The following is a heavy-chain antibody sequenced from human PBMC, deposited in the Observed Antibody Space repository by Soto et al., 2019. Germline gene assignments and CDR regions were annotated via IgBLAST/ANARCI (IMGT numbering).Heavy chain of an antibody. J-gene: IGHJ4*02. Sequence: EVQLLESGGGLVQPGGSLRLSCAASGFTFSSYAMSWVRQAPGKGLEWVSAISGTGDSTNYADSVKGRFTISRDNSKNTLYLQINSLRAEDTAVYYCAKDRDSSGYYYRNYWGQGTLVTVSS. D-gene: IGHD3-22*01. CDR3: AKDRDSSGYYYRNY. CDR2: ISGTGDST. CDR1: GFTFSSYA. V-gene: IGHV3-23*01.